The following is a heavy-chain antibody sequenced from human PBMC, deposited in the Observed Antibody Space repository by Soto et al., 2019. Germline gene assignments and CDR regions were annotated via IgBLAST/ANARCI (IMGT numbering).Heavy chain of an antibody. CDR2: ISGSGGST. CDR3: AKDREGRDIVVVVAAIDY. Sequence: EVQLLESGGGLVQPGGSLRLSCAASGFTFSSYAMSWVRQAPGKGLEWVSAISGSGGSTYYADSVKGRFTISRDNSKNTLYLQMNSLRAEDTAVYYCAKDREGRDIVVVVAAIDYWGQGTLVTVSS. CDR1: GFTFSSYA. D-gene: IGHD2-15*01. J-gene: IGHJ4*02. V-gene: IGHV3-23*01.